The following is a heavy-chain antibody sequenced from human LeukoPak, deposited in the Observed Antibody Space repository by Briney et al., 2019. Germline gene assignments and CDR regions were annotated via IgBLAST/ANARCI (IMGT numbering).Heavy chain of an antibody. CDR1: GFTFSTYN. V-gene: IGHV3-21*01. J-gene: IGHJ6*04. CDR3: AELGITMIGGV. CDR2: ITSSSSYA. D-gene: IGHD3-10*02. Sequence: GGSLRLSCEASGFTFSTYNMNWVRQAPGKRLEWVSSITSSSSYAFYADSVKGRFTISRDNAKNSLYLQMNSLRAEDTAVYYCAELGITMIGGVWGRGTTVTISS.